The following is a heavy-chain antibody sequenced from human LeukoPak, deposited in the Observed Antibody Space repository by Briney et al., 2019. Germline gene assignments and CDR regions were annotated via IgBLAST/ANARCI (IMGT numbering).Heavy chain of an antibody. Sequence: ASVKVSCKASGYTFTSYGISWVRQAPGQGLEWMGWISAYNGNTNYAQKFQERVTITRDMSTSTAYMELSSLRSEDTAVYYCARAYSSSPRDAFAIWGQGTMVTVSS. CDR1: GYTFTSYG. V-gene: IGHV1-18*01. J-gene: IGHJ3*02. D-gene: IGHD6-13*01. CDR3: ARAYSSSPRDAFAI. CDR2: ISAYNGNT.